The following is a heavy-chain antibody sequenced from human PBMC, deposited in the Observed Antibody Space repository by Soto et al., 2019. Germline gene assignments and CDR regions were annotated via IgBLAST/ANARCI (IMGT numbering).Heavy chain of an antibody. CDR2: IRSKAYGGTT. CDR1: GFTFGDYA. J-gene: IGHJ4*02. D-gene: IGHD1-1*01. CDR3: SRVRMAGTKGCLLDY. Sequence: GGSLRLTCTASGFTFGDYAMSWFRQAPGKGLEWVGFIRSKAYGGTTEYAASVKGRFTISRDDSKSIAYLQMNSLKTEDTAVYYCSRVRMAGTKGCLLDYWGQGTLVTVSS. V-gene: IGHV3-49*03.